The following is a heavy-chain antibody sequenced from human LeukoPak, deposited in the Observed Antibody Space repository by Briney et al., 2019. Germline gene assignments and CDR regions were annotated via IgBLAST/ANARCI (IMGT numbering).Heavy chain of an antibody. CDR3: ARDRKTYGTTNWFDP. Sequence: PGGSLRLSCAASGFTFSSYWMHWVRQVPGKGLLWVSHINGDGSASSYADSVKGRFTISRDNAKNTVYLQMNSVRADDTAVYYCARDRKTYGTTNWFDPWGQGTLVTVSS. V-gene: IGHV3-74*01. CDR2: INGDGSAS. J-gene: IGHJ5*02. D-gene: IGHD1-1*01. CDR1: GFTFSSYW.